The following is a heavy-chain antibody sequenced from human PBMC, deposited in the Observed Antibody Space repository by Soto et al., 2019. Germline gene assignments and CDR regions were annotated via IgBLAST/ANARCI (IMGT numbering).Heavy chain of an antibody. CDR1: GFTFSSYS. Sequence: EVQLVESGGGLVKPGGSLRLSCAASGFTFSSYSMIWVRQAPGKGLEWVSSITSSTSYIYYADSVKGRFTISRDNAKNSLYLQMNSLRAEDTAVYYCARFGSGYHLDYWGQGTLVTGSS. V-gene: IGHV3-21*01. CDR2: ITSSTSYI. CDR3: ARFGSGYHLDY. D-gene: IGHD2-2*01. J-gene: IGHJ4*02.